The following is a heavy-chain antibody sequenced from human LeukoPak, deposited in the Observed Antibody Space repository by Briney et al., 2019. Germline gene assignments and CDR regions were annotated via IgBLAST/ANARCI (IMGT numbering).Heavy chain of an antibody. Sequence: GGSLRLSCAASGFTFSSYWMSWVRQAPGKGLEWVANIKQEGSEKNYVDSVKGRFTIPRDNAKNSLYLQMNSLRAEDTAVYYCARDPSASIIAAAGPFDPWGQGTLVTVSS. CDR1: GFTFSSYW. J-gene: IGHJ5*02. V-gene: IGHV3-7*01. CDR2: IKQEGSEK. CDR3: ARDPSASIIAAAGPFDP. D-gene: IGHD6-13*01.